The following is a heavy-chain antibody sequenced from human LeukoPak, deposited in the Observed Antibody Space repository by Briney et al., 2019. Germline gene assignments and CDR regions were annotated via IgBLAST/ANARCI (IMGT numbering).Heavy chain of an antibody. CDR2: MYVSGTT. CDR3: ASENYYDSSGYSEGLDV. Sequence: SKTLSLTCTVSGGSISSYYWTWVWEPPGKGLGWIWRMYVSGTTNYNPSLKSRVTMSVETSKNQFSLKLTSVTAADTAVYFCASENYYDSSGYSEGLDVWGEGTTVTVSS. V-gene: IGHV4-4*07. J-gene: IGHJ6*02. CDR1: GGSISSYY. D-gene: IGHD3-22*01.